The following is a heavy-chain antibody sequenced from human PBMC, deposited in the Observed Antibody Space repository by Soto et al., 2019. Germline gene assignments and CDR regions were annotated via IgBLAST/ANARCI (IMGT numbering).Heavy chain of an antibody. Sequence: LRLSCAAPGFTFSASAMHWVRQASGQGLVRVGRLRSKANSYATAYAASVKGRLTISRDDPKNTAYLQMNSLKTEDPPVYYCTRPVYYFDSSGYYPDFCYYGKSYWGPWATITVS. D-gene: IGHD3-22*01. CDR1: GFTFSASA. CDR2: LRSKANSYAT. J-gene: IGHJ6*02. CDR3: TRPVYYFDSSGYYPDFCYYGKSY. V-gene: IGHV3-73*01.